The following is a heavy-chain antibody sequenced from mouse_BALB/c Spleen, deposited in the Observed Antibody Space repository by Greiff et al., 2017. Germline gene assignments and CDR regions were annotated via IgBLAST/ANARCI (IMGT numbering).Heavy chain of an antibody. CDR2: IYPYNGGT. Sequence: EVQLMESGPELVKPGASVKISCKASGYTFTDYNMHWVKQSHGKSLEWIGYIYPYNGGTGYNQKFKSKATLTVDNSSSTAYMELRSLTSEDSAVYYCARDDYDGAWFAYWGQGTLVTVSA. V-gene: IGHV1S29*02. CDR3: ARDDYDGAWFAY. J-gene: IGHJ3*01. D-gene: IGHD2-4*01. CDR1: GYTFTDYN.